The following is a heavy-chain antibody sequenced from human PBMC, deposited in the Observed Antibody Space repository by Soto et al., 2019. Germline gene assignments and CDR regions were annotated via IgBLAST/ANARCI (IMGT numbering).Heavy chain of an antibody. CDR3: ARGMTTVTTIDY. Sequence: QLPLQESGSGLVKPSQTLSLTCAVSGGSISSGGYSWSWIRQPPGKGLEWIGYIYHSGSTYYNPSPKSRVTISVDRSTNQFSLKLSSVTAADTAVYYWARGMTTVTTIDYWGQGTLVTVSS. V-gene: IGHV4-30-2*01. D-gene: IGHD4-4*01. J-gene: IGHJ4*02. CDR2: IYHSGST. CDR1: GGSISSGGYS.